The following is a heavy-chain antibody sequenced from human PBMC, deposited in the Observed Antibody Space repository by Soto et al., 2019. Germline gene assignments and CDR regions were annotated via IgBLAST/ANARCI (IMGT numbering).Heavy chain of an antibody. J-gene: IGHJ4*01. CDR2: IGSGGTA. D-gene: IGHD4-17*01. CDR1: GFSFRTYA. V-gene: IGHV3-23*01. Sequence: GGSLRLSCAASGFSFRTYAMSWVRQAPGKGLEWVAAIGSGGTAYHADSVKGRFTISRDKSNNRLDLQMNSLRIEDTALYYCARGSYGDYDYWGHGTLVTVSS. CDR3: ARGSYGDYDY.